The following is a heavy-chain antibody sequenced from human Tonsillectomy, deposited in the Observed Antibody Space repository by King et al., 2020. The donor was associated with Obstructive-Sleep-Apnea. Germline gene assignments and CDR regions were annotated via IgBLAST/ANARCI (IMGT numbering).Heavy chain of an antibody. D-gene: IGHD3-3*01. CDR2: ISSTSSYI. Sequence: VQLVESGGGLVKPGGSLRLSCVASGFTFSSYSMNWVRQAPGKGLEWFSSISSTSSYIYYADSVKGRFTISRDNAKNSLYLQMNSLRADDTAVYYCARGPDNDLWGGSWLGGGMDVWGEGTTVTVSA. CDR1: GFTFSSYS. V-gene: IGHV3-21*01. CDR3: ARGPDNDLWGGSWLGGGMDV. J-gene: IGHJ6*04.